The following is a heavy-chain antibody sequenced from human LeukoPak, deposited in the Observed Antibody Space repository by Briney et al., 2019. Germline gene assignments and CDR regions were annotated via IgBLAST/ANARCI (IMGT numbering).Heavy chain of an antibody. J-gene: IGHJ3*02. CDR3: ARGITIFGVGTRQDAFDI. Sequence: PSETLSLTCTVSGFSISSGYYWGWIRQPPGKGLEWIGYIYHSGSTYYNPSLKSRVTISVDRSKNQFSLKLSSVTAADTAVYYCARGITIFGVGTRQDAFDIWGQGTMVTVSS. CDR2: IYHSGST. CDR1: GFSISSGYY. V-gene: IGHV4-38-2*02. D-gene: IGHD3-3*01.